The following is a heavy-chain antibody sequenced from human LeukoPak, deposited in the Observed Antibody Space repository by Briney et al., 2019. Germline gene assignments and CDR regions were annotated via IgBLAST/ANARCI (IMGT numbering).Heavy chain of an antibody. CDR1: GFSFSSYW. CDR3: TRGMTYYYDSTGYFGDS. D-gene: IGHD3-22*01. V-gene: IGHV3-7*01. Sequence: GGSLRLSCVGSGFSFSSYWMSWVRQAPGKGLEWVANIKQDGSETYYVDSVKGRFTIARDNAKNSLFLQMNSLRVDDRALYCCTRGMTYYYDSTGYFGDSWGQGTLVTVSS. CDR2: IKQDGSET. J-gene: IGHJ5*01.